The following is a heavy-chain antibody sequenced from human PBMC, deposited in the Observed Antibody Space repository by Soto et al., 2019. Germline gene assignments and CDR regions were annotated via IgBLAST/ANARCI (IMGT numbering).Heavy chain of an antibody. Sequence: QVQVVQSGAEVKKPGASVKVSCKSSGYTFTSSYIHWGRQAPGQGPEWMGIINPSGGGTSYAQKVQGRVTMTRDTSTRTVDMELNRLRSEDTAVYYCARGSGASGLDVWGQGTTVTVS. J-gene: IGHJ6*02. CDR1: GYTFTSSY. V-gene: IGHV1-46*01. D-gene: IGHD2-15*01. CDR2: INPSGGGT. CDR3: ARGSGASGLDV.